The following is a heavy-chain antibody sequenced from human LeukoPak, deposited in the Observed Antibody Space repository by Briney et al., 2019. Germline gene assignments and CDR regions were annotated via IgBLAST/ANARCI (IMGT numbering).Heavy chain of an antibody. CDR3: ARDRYYYDSSGYYPLFDY. Sequence: PSETLSPTCTVSGGSISSYYWSWIRQPAGKGLEWIGRIYTSGSTNYNPSLKSRVTMSVDTSKDQFSLKLSSVTAADTAVYYCARDRYYYDSSGYYPLFDYWGQGTLVTVSS. V-gene: IGHV4-4*07. CDR1: GGSISSYY. J-gene: IGHJ4*02. D-gene: IGHD3-22*01. CDR2: IYTSGST.